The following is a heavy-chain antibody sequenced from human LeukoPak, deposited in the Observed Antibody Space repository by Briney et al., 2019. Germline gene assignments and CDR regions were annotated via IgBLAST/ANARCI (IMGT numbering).Heavy chain of an antibody. J-gene: IGHJ5*02. V-gene: IGHV4-34*01. CDR3: ARPEVYASSNWFDP. D-gene: IGHD2-8*01. CDR2: INHSGST. CDR1: GVSFSGYY. Sequence: SETLSLTCAVYGVSFSGYYWSWIRQPPGKGLEWIGEINHSGSTNYNPSLKSRVTISVDTSKNQFSLKLSSVTAADTAVYYCARPEVYASSNWFDPWGQGTLVTVSS.